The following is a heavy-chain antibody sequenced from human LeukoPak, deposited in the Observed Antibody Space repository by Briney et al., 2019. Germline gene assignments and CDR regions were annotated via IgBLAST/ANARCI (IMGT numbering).Heavy chain of an antibody. CDR1: GYTFTGYY. CDR3: ASGPSLGTTHPYFDY. D-gene: IGHD2-15*01. V-gene: IGHV1-2*02. Sequence: ASVKVSCKASGYTFTGYYIHWVRQAPGQGLEWMGWINPNNGGTNYAQRFQGRVTMTRDTSISTAYMEMSRLTFDDTAVYYCASGPSLGTTHPYFDYWGQGTLVTVSS. J-gene: IGHJ4*02. CDR2: INPNNGGT.